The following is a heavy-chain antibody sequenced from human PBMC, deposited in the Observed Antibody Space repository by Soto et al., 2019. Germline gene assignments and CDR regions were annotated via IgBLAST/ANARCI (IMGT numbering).Heavy chain of an antibody. Sequence: GGSLRLSCAASGFTFSSYAMSWVRQAPGKGLEWVSAISGSGGSTYYADSVKGRFTISRDNSKNTLYLQMNSLRAEDTAVYYCAHLRRSPPGMYYDFWSGYYLFDYWGQGTLVTVSS. D-gene: IGHD3-3*01. CDR1: GFTFSSYA. J-gene: IGHJ4*02. V-gene: IGHV3-23*01. CDR3: AHLRRSPPGMYYDFWSGYYLFDY. CDR2: ISGSGGST.